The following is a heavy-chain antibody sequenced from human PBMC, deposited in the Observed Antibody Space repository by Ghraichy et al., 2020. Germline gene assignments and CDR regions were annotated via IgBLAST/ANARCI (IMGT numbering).Heavy chain of an antibody. CDR2: ISFDGSDT. CDR1: GFPLSDHW. V-gene: IGHV3-74*01. J-gene: IGHJ5*02. D-gene: IGHD6-13*01. CDR3: VRDVGRMFGSRWLKWFDP. Sequence: GGSLRLSCAASGFPLSDHWMFWVRQTPAEGLVWVSRISFDGSDTDYADSVRGRFTISRDNAKNTLFLEMNRLRADDTADYFCVRDVGRMFGSRWLKWFDPWGQGTLVTVSS.